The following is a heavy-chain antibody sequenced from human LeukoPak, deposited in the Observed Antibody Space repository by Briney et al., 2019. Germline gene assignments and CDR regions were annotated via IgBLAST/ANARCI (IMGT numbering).Heavy chain of an antibody. J-gene: IGHJ4*02. Sequence: PGGSLRLSCAASGFTFSDYWMSWVRQAPGEGLEWVANIKQDGSDKYYVDSAKGRFTISRDNAKNSLYLQMNSLRAEDAAVYYCARGGYTYGVWGQGTLVTVSS. CDR2: IKQDGSDK. CDR3: ARGGYTYGV. V-gene: IGHV3-7*04. CDR1: GFTFSDYW. D-gene: IGHD5-18*01.